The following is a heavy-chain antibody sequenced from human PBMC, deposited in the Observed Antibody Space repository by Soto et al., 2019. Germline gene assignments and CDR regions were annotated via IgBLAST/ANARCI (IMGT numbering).Heavy chain of an antibody. J-gene: IGHJ4*02. Sequence: QVQLVQSGAEVKKPGSSVKVSCKASGGTFSSYTISWVRQAPGQGLEWMGRIIPILGIANYAQKFQGRVTITADKSTSTAYMELSSLRSEDTAVYYCARVHDSRGYYQLDYWGQGTLVTVSS. CDR3: ARVHDSRGYYQLDY. D-gene: IGHD3-22*01. CDR1: GGTFSSYT. V-gene: IGHV1-69*02. CDR2: IIPILGIA.